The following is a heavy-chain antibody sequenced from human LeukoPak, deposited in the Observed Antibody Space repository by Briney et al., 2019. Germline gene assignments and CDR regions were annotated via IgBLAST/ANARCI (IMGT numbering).Heavy chain of an antibody. J-gene: IGHJ4*02. V-gene: IGHV3-23*01. CDR3: AKDPSIHLAYYYFDY. CDR2: ISGSGGAI. D-gene: IGHD2-21*01. Sequence: GGSQRLSCAASGFTFSSYAMSWVRQAPGKGLEWVSAISGSGGAIKYADSVKGRFTISRDNSKNTVYLQMNSLRAEDTAVYYCAKDPSIHLAYYYFDYWGQGTLVTVSS. CDR1: GFTFSSYA.